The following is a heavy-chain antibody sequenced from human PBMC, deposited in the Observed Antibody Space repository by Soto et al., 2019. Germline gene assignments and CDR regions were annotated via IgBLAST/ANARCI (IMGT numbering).Heavy chain of an antibody. Sequence: PTETLSLTCTVSGGSISSSSYYWGWIRQPPGKGLEWIGSIYYSGSTYYNPSLKSRVTISVDTSKNQFSLKLSSVTAADTAVYYCASPKIAFYNLFDPWGQGTPVTVS. CDR2: IYYSGST. V-gene: IGHV4-39*01. D-gene: IGHD3-3*02. CDR1: GGSISSSSYY. J-gene: IGHJ5*02. CDR3: ASPKIAFYNLFDP.